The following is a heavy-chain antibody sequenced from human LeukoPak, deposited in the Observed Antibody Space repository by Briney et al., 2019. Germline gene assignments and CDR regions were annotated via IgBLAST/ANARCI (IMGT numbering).Heavy chain of an antibody. D-gene: IGHD5-18*01. J-gene: IGHJ4*02. CDR2: INPNSGGT. Sequence: ASVKVSCKASGYTFTGYYMHWVRQAPGQGLEWMGWINPNSGGTNYAQKFQGRVTMTRDTSISTAYMELSRLRSDDTAVYYCARKAYSYDYFDYWGQGTLVTVSS. CDR1: GYTFTGYY. CDR3: ARKAYSYDYFDY. V-gene: IGHV1-2*02.